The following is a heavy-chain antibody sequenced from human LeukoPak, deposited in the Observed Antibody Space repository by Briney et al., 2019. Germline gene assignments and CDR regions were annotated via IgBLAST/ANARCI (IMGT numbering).Heavy chain of an antibody. CDR1: GGSVGSRAYY. Sequence: SQTLSLTCTVSGGSVGSRAYYWSWIRQPAGKGLEYIGRIYTDGSSNHNPSLKSRVSISMDRSNNQFSLILMSVTAADTGVYYCASEDLAVAGNFYYWGQGALVTVSS. CDR3: ASEDLAVAGNFYY. V-gene: IGHV4-61*02. D-gene: IGHD6-19*01. CDR2: IYTDGSS. J-gene: IGHJ4*02.